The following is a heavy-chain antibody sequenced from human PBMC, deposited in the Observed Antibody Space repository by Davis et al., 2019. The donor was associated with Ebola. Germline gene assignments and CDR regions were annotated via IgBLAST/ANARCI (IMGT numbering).Heavy chain of an antibody. J-gene: IGHJ4*02. V-gene: IGHV3-73*01. D-gene: IGHD6-13*01. CDR1: GFTVSSNY. CDR2: IRSKANSYAT. CDR3: SGIAAAGTVDY. Sequence: GGSLRLSCAASGFTVSSNYMSWVRQASGKGLEWVGRIRSKANSYATAYAASVKGRFTISRDDSKNTAYLQMNSLKTEDTAVYYCSGIAAAGTVDYWGQGTLVTVSS.